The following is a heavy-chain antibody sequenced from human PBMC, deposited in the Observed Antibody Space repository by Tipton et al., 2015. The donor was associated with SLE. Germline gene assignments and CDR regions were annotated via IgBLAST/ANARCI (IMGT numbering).Heavy chain of an antibody. CDR2: ISADGWTEA. V-gene: IGHV3-74*01. CDR3: ARDHSGTGEGFGN. J-gene: IGHJ4*02. Sequence: SLRLSCAASGFSFKNYAMHWVRQPPGRGLVWVSQISADGWTEAHYAVSVKGRFTVSRDNAKNILYLQLNSLRAEDTAVYYCARDHSGTGEGFGNWGQGILVTVSS. CDR1: GFSFKNYA. D-gene: IGHD7-27*01.